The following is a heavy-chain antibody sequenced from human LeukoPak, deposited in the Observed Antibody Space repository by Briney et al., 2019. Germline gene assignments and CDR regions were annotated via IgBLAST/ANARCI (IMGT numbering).Heavy chain of an antibody. CDR3: RRQNGGRNDY. D-gene: IGHD4-23*01. V-gene: IGHV5-51*01. J-gene: IGHJ4*02. CDR2: IYPGDSDT. CDR1: GYSFTSYW. Sequence: GESLKISCKVSGYSFTSYWIGWVRQMPGKGLQWVGIIYPGDSDTRYSPSFQGQVTMSVDKSTSTAYLQWSSLKASDTAMYYCRRQNGGRNDYWGQGTLVTVSS.